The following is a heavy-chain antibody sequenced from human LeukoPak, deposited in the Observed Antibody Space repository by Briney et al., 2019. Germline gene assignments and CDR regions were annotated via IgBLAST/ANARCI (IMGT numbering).Heavy chain of an antibody. D-gene: IGHD3-3*01. V-gene: IGHV4-38-2*01. CDR3: ARQGGTIFGVVIRDFDY. CDR1: GYSISSGYY. J-gene: IGHJ4*02. CDR2: IYHSGST. Sequence: SETLSLTCAVSGYSISSGYYWGWIRQRPGKGLEWIESIYHSGSTYYNPSLKSRVTISVDTSKNQLSLKLSSVTAADTAVYYCARQGGTIFGVVIRDFDYWGQGTLVTVSS.